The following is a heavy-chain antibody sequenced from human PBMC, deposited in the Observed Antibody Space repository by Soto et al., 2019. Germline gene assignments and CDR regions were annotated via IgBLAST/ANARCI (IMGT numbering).Heavy chain of an antibody. CDR1: GFSLSTSGMR. Sequence: GSGPTLVNPTQTLTLTCTFSGFSLSTSGMRVSWIRQPPGKALEWLARIDWDDDKFYSTSLKTRLTISKDTSKNQVVLTMTNMDPVDTATYYCARAGDTYYYDSSGYYDYWGQGTLVTVSS. V-gene: IGHV2-70*04. D-gene: IGHD3-22*01. CDR3: ARAGDTYYYDSSGYYDY. J-gene: IGHJ4*02. CDR2: IDWDDDK.